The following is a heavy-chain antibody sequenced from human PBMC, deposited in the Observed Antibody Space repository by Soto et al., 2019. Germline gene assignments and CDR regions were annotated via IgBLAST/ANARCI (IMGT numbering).Heavy chain of an antibody. CDR1: GLTFSSYS. CDR2: ISSSSSYI. CDR3: ARDLEESGSFKGYYYYGMDV. V-gene: IGHV3-21*01. J-gene: IGHJ6*02. Sequence: VGSLRLSCADSGLTFSSYSMNWVRQAPGKGLEWVSSISSSSSYIYYADSVKGRFTISRDNAKNSLYLQMNSLRAEDTAVYYCARDLEESGSFKGYYYYGMDVWGQVTTVTVSS. D-gene: IGHD3-10*01.